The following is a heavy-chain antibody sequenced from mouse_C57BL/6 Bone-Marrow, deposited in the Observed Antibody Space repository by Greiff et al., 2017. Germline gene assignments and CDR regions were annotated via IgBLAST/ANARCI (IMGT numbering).Heavy chain of an antibody. V-gene: IGHV1-81*01. CDR3: ARFFDYDWFAY. D-gene: IGHD2-4*01. J-gene: IGHJ3*01. Sequence: QVQLQQSGAELARPGASVKLSCKASGYTFTSYGLSWVKQRTGQGLEWIGEIYPRSGNTYYNEKFKGKATLTADKSSSTAYMELRSLTSEDSAVYFCARFFDYDWFAYWGQGTLVTVSA. CDR2: IYPRSGNT. CDR1: GYTFTSYG.